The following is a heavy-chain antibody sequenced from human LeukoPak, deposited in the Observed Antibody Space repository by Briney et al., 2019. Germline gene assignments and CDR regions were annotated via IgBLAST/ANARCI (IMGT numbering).Heavy chain of an antibody. CDR3: TTDWFTMIVV. Sequence: GGSLRLSCAASGFTFSSYAMSWVRQAPGKGLEWVAVISYDGSNKYYAGSVKGRFTISRDNSKNTLYLQMNSLKTEDTAVYYCTTDWFTMIVVGGQGTLVTVSS. V-gene: IGHV3-30*04. CDR2: ISYDGSNK. J-gene: IGHJ4*02. CDR1: GFTFSSYA. D-gene: IGHD3-22*01.